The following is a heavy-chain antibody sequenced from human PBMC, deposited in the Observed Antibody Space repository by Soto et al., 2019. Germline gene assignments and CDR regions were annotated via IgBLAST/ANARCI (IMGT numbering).Heavy chain of an antibody. J-gene: IGHJ4*02. V-gene: IGHV3-33*01. CDR1: GFTFSSYG. Sequence: QVQLVESGGGVVQPGRSLRLSCAASGFTFSSYGMHWVRQAPGKGLEWVAVIWYDGSNKYYADSVKGRFTISRDNSKNTLYLQMNSLRAEDTAVYYCARDAHSSSHDYWGQGTLVTVSS. CDR3: ARDAHSSSHDY. CDR2: IWYDGSNK. D-gene: IGHD6-13*01.